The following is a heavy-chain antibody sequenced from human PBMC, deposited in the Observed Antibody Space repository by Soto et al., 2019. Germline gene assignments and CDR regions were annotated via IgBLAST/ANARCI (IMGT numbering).Heavy chain of an antibody. CDR1: GFSLSTTGVG. CDR2: IYWDDDK. J-gene: IGHJ6*02. CDR3: VQSRCGGDCLQSYSSHSYYGLDV. D-gene: IGHD2-21*01. V-gene: IGHV2-5*02. Sequence: QITLKESGPTLVKPTQTLTLTCTFSGFSLSTTGVGVGWIRQPPGKALEWLALIYWDDDKRYNPSLKSRLTITKDTSKNQVVLKMTNMDPVDTATYYCVQSRCGGDCLQSYSSHSYYGLDVWGQGNTVTVSS.